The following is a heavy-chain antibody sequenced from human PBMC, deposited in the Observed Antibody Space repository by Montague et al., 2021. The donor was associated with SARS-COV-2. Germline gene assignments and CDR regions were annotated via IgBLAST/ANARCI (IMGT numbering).Heavy chain of an antibody. CDR1: GGSFSGYY. J-gene: IGHJ6*02. V-gene: IGHV4-34*01. CDR2: INHSGST. Sequence: SETLSLTCAVYGGSFSGYYYSWIRQPPGKGLEWIGEINHSGSTNXNPSLKSRVTISVDTSKNQFSLKLSSVTAADTAVYYCARGSRILLWFGELLAGGDYYGMGVWGQGTMVTVSS. CDR3: ARGSRILLWFGELLAGGDYYGMGV. D-gene: IGHD3-10*01.